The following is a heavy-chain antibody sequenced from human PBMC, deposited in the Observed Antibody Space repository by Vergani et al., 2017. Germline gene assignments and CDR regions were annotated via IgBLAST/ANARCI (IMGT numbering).Heavy chain of an antibody. CDR2: IRSKANSYAT. V-gene: IGHV3-73*01. J-gene: IGHJ6*02. CDR1: GFTFSGSA. CDR3: TRLFGYYDYGMDV. D-gene: IGHD3-16*01. Sequence: EVQLVESGGGLVQPGGSLKLSCAASGFTFSGSAMHWVRQASGKGLEWVGRIRSKANSYATAYAASVKGRFTISRDDSKNTAYLQMNSLKTEDTAVYYCTRLFGYYDYGMDVWGQGTTVTVSS.